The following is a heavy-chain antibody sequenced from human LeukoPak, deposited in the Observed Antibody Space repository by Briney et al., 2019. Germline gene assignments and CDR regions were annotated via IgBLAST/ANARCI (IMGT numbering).Heavy chain of an antibody. Sequence: GGSLRLSCVVSGFTFSSYEMNWVRQAPGKGLEWVSYISSSGSIMYYAESVKGRFTISRDNAKNSLYLQMNSLRPEDTAIYYCAREALTDTTFGPYDYWGRGTLVTVSS. D-gene: IGHD4-17*01. V-gene: IGHV3-48*03. CDR2: ISSSGSIM. J-gene: IGHJ4*02. CDR1: GFTFSSYE. CDR3: AREALTDTTFGPYDY.